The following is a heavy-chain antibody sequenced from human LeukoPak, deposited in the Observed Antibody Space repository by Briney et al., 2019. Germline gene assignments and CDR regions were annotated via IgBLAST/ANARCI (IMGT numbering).Heavy chain of an antibody. V-gene: IGHV3-15*01. CDR2: IKSKTDGGTT. CDR3: TTDYIAVAGTGSDY. D-gene: IGHD6-19*01. CDR1: GFTFSNAW. J-gene: IGHJ4*02. Sequence: GGSLRLSCAASGFTFSNAWMSWVRQVPGKGLEWVGRIKSKTDGGTTDYAAPVKGRFTISRDDSKNTLYLQMNSLKTEDTAVYYCTTDYIAVAGTGSDYWGQGTLVTVSS.